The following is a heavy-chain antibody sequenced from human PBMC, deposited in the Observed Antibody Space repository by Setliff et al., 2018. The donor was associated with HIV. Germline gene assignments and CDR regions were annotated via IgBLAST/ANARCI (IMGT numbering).Heavy chain of an antibody. J-gene: IGHJ1*01. CDR1: GYTFTDYY. Sequence: ASVKVSCKASGYTFTDYYIHWVRQAPGQGLEWMAWINPNSGDTTYSQNFHGRVTVTRDTSIPTASMELSRLRSEDTAVYYCARDPAPSSSASYFQHWGQGTPVTVSS. D-gene: IGHD6-6*01. CDR2: INPNSGDT. CDR3: ARDPAPSSSASYFQH. V-gene: IGHV1-2*02.